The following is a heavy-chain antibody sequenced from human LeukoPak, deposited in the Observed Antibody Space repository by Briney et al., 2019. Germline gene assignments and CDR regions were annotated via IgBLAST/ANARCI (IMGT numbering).Heavy chain of an antibody. CDR3: ARDLSGSYWGGYDYYMDV. Sequence: SQTLSLTCAISGDRVSSNSAAWNWIRQSPSRGLEWLGRTYYRSKWYNDYAVSVKSRITINPDTSKNQFSLQLNSVTPEDTAVYYCARDLSGSYWGGYDYYMDVWGQGTTVTVSS. CDR1: GDRVSSNSAA. CDR2: TYYRSKWYN. J-gene: IGHJ6*03. V-gene: IGHV6-1*01. D-gene: IGHD1-26*01.